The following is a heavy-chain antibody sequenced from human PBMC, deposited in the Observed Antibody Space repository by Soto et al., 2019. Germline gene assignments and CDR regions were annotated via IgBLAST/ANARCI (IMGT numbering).Heavy chain of an antibody. CDR2: IWYDGSNK. CDR3: AREGDSSSCYFDY. J-gene: IGHJ4*02. CDR1: GFTFSSYG. D-gene: IGHD6-6*01. V-gene: IGHV3-33*01. Sequence: QVQLVESGGGVVQPGRSLRLSCAASGFTFSSYGMHWVRQAPGKGLEWVAVIWYDGSNKYYADSVKGRFTISRDNSKNTLYLQMNSLRAKDTAVYYCAREGDSSSCYFDYWGQGTLVTVSS.